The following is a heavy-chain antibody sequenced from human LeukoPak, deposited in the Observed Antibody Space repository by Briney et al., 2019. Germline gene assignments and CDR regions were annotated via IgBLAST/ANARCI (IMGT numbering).Heavy chain of an antibody. D-gene: IGHD3-3*01. V-gene: IGHV3-7*01. Sequence: RGSLRLSCAASGFTFSRYWMSWVRQAPGKGREWVANIKQDGSEKYYVDSVKGRFTISRDNAKNSLYLQMNSLTAEDTALYDCARVGRYDLDYYDMDVWGKGTTVTVSS. CDR3: ARVGRYDLDYYDMDV. CDR2: IKQDGSEK. CDR1: GFTFSRYW. J-gene: IGHJ6*03.